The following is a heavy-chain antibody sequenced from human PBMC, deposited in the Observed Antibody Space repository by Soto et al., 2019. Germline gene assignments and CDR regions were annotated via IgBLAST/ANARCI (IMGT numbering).Heavy chain of an antibody. V-gene: IGHV3-30*03. D-gene: IGHD2-15*01. CDR1: GFTFSSYG. CDR3: ATSEIVVVAATMWDY. CDR2: ISYDGSNK. Sequence: GGSLRLSCAASGFTFSSYGMHWVRQAPGKGLEWVAVISYDGSNKYYADSVKGRFTISRDNSKNTLYLQMNSLRAEDTAVYYCATSEIVVVAATMWDYWGQGTLVTVSS. J-gene: IGHJ4*02.